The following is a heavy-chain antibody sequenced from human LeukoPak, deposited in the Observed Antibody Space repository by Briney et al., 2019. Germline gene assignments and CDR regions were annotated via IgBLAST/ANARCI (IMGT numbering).Heavy chain of an antibody. D-gene: IGHD6-6*01. CDR3: ARSRPQFDY. Sequence: VASVKVSCKASGGTFSSYAISWVRQAPGQGLEWMGWINPNSGGTNYAQKFQGRVTMTRDTSISTAYMELSRLRSDDTAVYYCARSRPQFDYWGQGTLVTVSS. CDR1: GGTFSSYA. J-gene: IGHJ4*02. CDR2: INPNSGGT. V-gene: IGHV1-2*02.